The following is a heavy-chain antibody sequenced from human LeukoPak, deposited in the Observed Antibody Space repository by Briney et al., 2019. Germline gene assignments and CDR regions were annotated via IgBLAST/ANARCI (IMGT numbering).Heavy chain of an antibody. CDR2: IMKDGGDK. Sequence: PGGSLRLSCAASGFIFTNYWMTWVRQAPGKGLEWVANIMKDGGDKYYVDSVKGRFTISRDNAKNSVYLQMNSLGAEDTAVYYCVRDRDYYVFDLWGQGTLVTVSS. D-gene: IGHD3-10*02. J-gene: IGHJ4*02. V-gene: IGHV3-7*01. CDR3: VRDRDYYVFDL. CDR1: GFIFTNYW.